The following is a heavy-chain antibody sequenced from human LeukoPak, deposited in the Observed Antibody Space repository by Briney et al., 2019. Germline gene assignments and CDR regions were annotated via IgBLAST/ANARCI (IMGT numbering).Heavy chain of an antibody. CDR3: ASSLGGYDPFDY. CDR1: GGSISGNNW. V-gene: IGHV4-4*02. CDR2: IYHSGST. D-gene: IGHD5-12*01. Sequence: PSGALSLTCAVSGGSISGNNWWSWVRQPPGEGLEWIGDIYHSGSTNYNPSLKSRVTMSVDRSTNQFSPKLTSVTAADTAVYYCASSLGGYDPFDYWGQGTLVTVSS. J-gene: IGHJ4*02.